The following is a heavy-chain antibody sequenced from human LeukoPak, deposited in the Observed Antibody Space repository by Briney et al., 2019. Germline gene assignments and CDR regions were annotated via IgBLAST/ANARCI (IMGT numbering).Heavy chain of an antibody. D-gene: IGHD3-10*01. CDR3: ARGRGFRNGSGSYGWFDP. V-gene: IGHV4-34*01. Sequence: PSETLSLTCAVYGGSFSGSYWSWIRQPPGKGLEWIGEINHRGSAIYNPSLKSRVTISVDTSKNQFSLRLSSVTAADTAVYYCARGRGFRNGSGSYGWFDPWGQGTLVTVSS. CDR1: GGSFSGSY. J-gene: IGHJ5*02. CDR2: INHRGSA.